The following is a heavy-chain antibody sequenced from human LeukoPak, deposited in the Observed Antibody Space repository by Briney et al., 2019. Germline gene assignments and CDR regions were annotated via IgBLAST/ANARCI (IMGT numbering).Heavy chain of an antibody. V-gene: IGHV3-49*04. J-gene: IGHJ3*02. CDR3: IKAPHYDFLTVYYNPCFFDI. CDR2: IRSKAYGGTT. D-gene: IGHD3-9*01. CDR1: GFTFGDYA. Sequence: PGGSLRLSCTASGFTFGDYAMSWVRQAPGKGLEWVGFIRSKAYGGTTEYAASVKGRFTISRDDSKSIAYLQMNSLKTEDTAVYSFIKAPHYDFLTVYYNPCFFDIGAKGTM.